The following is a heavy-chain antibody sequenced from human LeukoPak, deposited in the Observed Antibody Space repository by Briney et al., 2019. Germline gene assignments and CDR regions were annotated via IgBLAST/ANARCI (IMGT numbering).Heavy chain of an antibody. V-gene: IGHV4-30-4*01. CDR3: ARAWSRVRGVITYFDY. Sequence: SETLSLTCAVYGGSFSGYYWSWIRQPPGKGLEWIGYIYYSGSTYYNTSLKSRVTISVDTSKNQFSLKLSSVTAADTAVYYCARAWSRVRGVITYFDYWGQGTLVTVSS. CDR1: GGSFSGYY. CDR2: IYYSGST. D-gene: IGHD3-10*01. J-gene: IGHJ4*02.